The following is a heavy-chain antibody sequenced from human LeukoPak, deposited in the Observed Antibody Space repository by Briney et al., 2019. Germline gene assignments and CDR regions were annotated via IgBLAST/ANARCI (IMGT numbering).Heavy chain of an antibody. CDR2: MNPNSGNT. CDR3: ARFPIKTLRRYYYYGMDV. J-gene: IGHJ6*02. V-gene: IGHV1-8*01. CDR1: GYTFTSYD. Sequence: ASVKVSCKASGYTFTSYDINWVRQATGQGLEWMGWMNPNSGNTGYAQKFQGRITMTRNTSISTAYMELSSLRSEDTAVYYCARFPIKTLRRYYYYGMDVWGQGTTVTVSS. D-gene: IGHD4-17*01.